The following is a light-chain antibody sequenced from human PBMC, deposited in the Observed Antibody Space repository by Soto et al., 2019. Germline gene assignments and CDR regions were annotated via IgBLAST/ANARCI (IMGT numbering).Light chain of an antibody. V-gene: IGKV4-1*01. CDR3: QQYYNTPYT. Sequence: DIVMTQSPDSLAVSLGERATINCKSSQSILYSSNNKNYLAWYQQTPGRPPKLLIYWASTRESGVPDRFSGSGSGTDFTLTISSLQAEAVAVYYCQQYYNTPYTFGQGTQLEIK. CDR1: QSILYSSNNKNY. J-gene: IGKJ2*01. CDR2: WAS.